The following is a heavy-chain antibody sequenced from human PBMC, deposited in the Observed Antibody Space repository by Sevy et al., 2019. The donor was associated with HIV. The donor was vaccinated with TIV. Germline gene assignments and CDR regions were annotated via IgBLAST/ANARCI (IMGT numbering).Heavy chain of an antibody. J-gene: IGHJ6*02. CDR2: NVVGSGNT. CDR3: AAEEITIFGVVMAYGMDV. V-gene: IGHV1-58*01. CDR1: GFTFTSSA. D-gene: IGHD3-3*01. Sequence: ASVKVSCKASGFTFTSSAVQWVRQARGQRLEWIGWNVVGSGNTNYAQKFQERVTITRDMSTSTAYMELSSLRSEDTAVYYCAAEEITIFGVVMAYGMDVWGQGPTVTASS.